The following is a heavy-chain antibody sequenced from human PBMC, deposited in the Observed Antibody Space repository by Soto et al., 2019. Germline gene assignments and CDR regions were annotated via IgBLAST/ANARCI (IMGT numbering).Heavy chain of an antibody. CDR2: ISYSGNT. J-gene: IGHJ4*02. CDR1: GGSISSGHYY. Sequence: QVQLQESGPGLVKPSQTLSLTCTVSGGSISSGHYYWSWIRQPPGKGLEWIGFISYSGNTYYSACLKSRVTISVDTSKNKFSLNLSLVTAADTAVYYCATMGTPATGLFYFDNWGQGTLVTVSS. V-gene: IGHV4-30-4*01. D-gene: IGHD1-7*01. CDR3: ATMGTPATGLFYFDN.